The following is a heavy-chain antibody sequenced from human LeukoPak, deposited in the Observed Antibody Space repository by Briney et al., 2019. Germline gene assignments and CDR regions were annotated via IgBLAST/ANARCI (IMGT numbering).Heavy chain of an antibody. D-gene: IGHD4-17*01. CDR3: ATIDYGDYGFGGLDY. CDR1: GGSISSSSYY. Sequence: SQTLSLTCTVSGGSISSSSYYWGWIRQPPEKGLEWIGSIFYSGSPYYNPSLKSRVTISVDTSKNQFSLKLSSVTAADTAVYYCATIDYGDYGFGGLDYWGQGTLVIVSS. J-gene: IGHJ4*02. V-gene: IGHV4-39*07. CDR2: IFYSGSP.